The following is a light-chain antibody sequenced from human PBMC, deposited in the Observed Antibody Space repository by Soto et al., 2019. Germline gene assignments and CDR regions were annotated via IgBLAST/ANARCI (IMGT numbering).Light chain of an antibody. CDR1: QSISRY. Sequence: DLQITHSPSSLSASVAARVTITCRARQSISRYLNWYQQKPGKAPKLLIYDASSLQSGVPPRFSGSGSGTDFTLSINSLQPEDFATYYCQQTYSTPLTFGGGTKVDI. V-gene: IGKV1-39*01. J-gene: IGKJ4*01. CDR3: QQTYSTPLT. CDR2: DAS.